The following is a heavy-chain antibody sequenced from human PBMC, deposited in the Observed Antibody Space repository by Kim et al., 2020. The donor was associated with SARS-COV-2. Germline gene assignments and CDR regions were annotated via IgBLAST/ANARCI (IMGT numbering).Heavy chain of an antibody. CDR2: INPSGGST. Sequence: ASVKVSCKTSGYTFTSYYMHWVRQAPGQGLEWMGIINPSGGSTSYAQKFQGRVTMTRDTSTSTVYMELSSLRSEDTAVYYCARDLTVATGYYYYYYGVDVWGQGTTVNVSS. V-gene: IGHV1-46*03. CDR1: GYTFTSYY. CDR3: ARDLTVATGYYYYYYGVDV. D-gene: IGHD5-12*01. J-gene: IGHJ6*02.